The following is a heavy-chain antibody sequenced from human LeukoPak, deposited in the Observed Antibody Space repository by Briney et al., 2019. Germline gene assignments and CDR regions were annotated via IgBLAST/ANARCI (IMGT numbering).Heavy chain of an antibody. CDR3: ARGGSGGWPGEVY. V-gene: IGHV4-4*07. CDR1: GFPSSTYW. Sequence: GSLRLSCAASGFPSSTYWMSWIRQPAGKGLEWIGRIYTSGSTNYNPSLKSRVTMSVDTSKNQFSLKLSSVTAADTAVYYCARGGSGGWPGEVYWGQGTLVTVSS. D-gene: IGHD6-19*01. J-gene: IGHJ4*02. CDR2: IYTSGST.